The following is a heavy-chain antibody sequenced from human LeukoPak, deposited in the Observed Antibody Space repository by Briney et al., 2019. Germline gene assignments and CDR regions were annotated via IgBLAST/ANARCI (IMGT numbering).Heavy chain of an antibody. Sequence: PSEILSLTCTVSGGSISSYYWSWIRQPPGKGLEWIGYIYYSGSTNYNPSLKSRVTISVDTSKNQFSLKLSSVTAADTAVYYCAGGYSGSWYRDYWGQGTLVTVSS. CDR2: IYYSGST. J-gene: IGHJ4*02. V-gene: IGHV4-59*01. CDR3: AGGYSGSWYRDY. D-gene: IGHD6-13*01. CDR1: GGSISSYY.